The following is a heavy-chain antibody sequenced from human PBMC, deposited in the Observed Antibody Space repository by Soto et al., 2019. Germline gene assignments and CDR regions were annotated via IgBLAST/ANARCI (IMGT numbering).Heavy chain of an antibody. V-gene: IGHV1-3*05. D-gene: IGHD3-22*01. Sequence: QVQLVQSGAEEKKPGASVKVSCKASGYTFINYAIHWVRQAPGQRLEWMGWINAGNGDTKYSQKFQGRVTITRDTSANTAYMELSGLRSEGTAVYYCAGEGAGYYFDYWGQGTLVTVSS. CDR3: AGEGAGYYFDY. CDR2: INAGNGDT. CDR1: GYTFINYA. J-gene: IGHJ4*02.